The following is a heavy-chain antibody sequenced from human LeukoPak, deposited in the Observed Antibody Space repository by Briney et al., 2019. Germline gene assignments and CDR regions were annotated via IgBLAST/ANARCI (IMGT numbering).Heavy chain of an antibody. V-gene: IGHV3-21*01. CDR3: ARDGKSSSWYDY. CDR1: GFIFSSYS. D-gene: IGHD6-13*01. Sequence: GGSLRLSCAASGFIFSSYSMNWVRQAPGKGLEWVSSISSSSSYIYYADSVKGRFTISRDNAKNSLYLQMNSLRAEDTAVYYCARDGKSSSWYDYWGQGTLVTVSS. J-gene: IGHJ4*02. CDR2: ISSSSSYI.